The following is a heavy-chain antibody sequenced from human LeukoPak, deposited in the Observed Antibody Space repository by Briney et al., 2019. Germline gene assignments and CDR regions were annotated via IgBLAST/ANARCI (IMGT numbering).Heavy chain of an antibody. CDR3: ARDVLAAGATGTFDI. V-gene: IGHV3-7*03. CDR1: GGSISSTSYN. Sequence: ETLSLTCTVSGGSISSTSYNRGWIRQPPGKGLEWVANIKQDGSEKYYVDSVKGRFTISRDNAKTSLYLQMNSLRAEDTAVYYCARDVLAAGATGTFDIWGQGTMVTVSS. CDR2: IKQDGSEK. D-gene: IGHD1-14*01. J-gene: IGHJ3*02.